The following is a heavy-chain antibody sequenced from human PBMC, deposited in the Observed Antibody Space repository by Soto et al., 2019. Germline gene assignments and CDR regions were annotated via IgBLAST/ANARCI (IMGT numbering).Heavy chain of an antibody. CDR3: AKAGVDFWSGYSYYYYYMDV. CDR2: ISYDGSNK. J-gene: IGHJ6*03. Sequence: GGSLRLSCAASGFTFSSYGMHWVRQAPGKGLEWVAVISYDGSNKYYADSVKGRFTISRDNSKNTLYLQMNSLRAEDTAVYYCAKAGVDFWSGYSYYYYYMDVWGKGTTVTVSS. CDR1: GFTFSSYG. D-gene: IGHD3-3*01. V-gene: IGHV3-30*18.